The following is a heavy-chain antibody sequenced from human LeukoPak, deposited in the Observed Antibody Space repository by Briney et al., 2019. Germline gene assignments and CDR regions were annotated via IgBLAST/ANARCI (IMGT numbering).Heavy chain of an antibody. D-gene: IGHD3-22*01. J-gene: IGHJ4*02. CDR3: VRGPVHHWVVVITNYFDY. V-gene: IGHV4-38-2*01. Sequence: PSETLSLTCAVSGYSISSGYYWGWIRQPPGKGLEWIGSIYHSGSTYYNPSLKSRVTISVDTSKNQFSLKLSSVTAADTAVYYCVRGPVHHWVVVITNYFDYWGQGTLVTVSS. CDR2: IYHSGST. CDR1: GYSISSGYY.